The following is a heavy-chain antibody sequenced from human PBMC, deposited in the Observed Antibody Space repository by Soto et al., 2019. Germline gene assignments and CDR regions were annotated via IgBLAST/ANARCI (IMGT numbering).Heavy chain of an antibody. CDR3: ARGDCSAGSCYFRFDY. CDR1: GGSISSGGYY. CDR2: IYYSGST. D-gene: IGHD2-15*01. Sequence: KTSETLPLTCTVSGGSISSGGYYWSWIRQHPGKGLEWIGYIYYSGSTYYNPSLKSRVTISVDTSKNQFSLKLSSVTAADTAVYYCARGDCSAGSCYFRFDYWGQGTLVTVSS. J-gene: IGHJ4*02. V-gene: IGHV4-31*03.